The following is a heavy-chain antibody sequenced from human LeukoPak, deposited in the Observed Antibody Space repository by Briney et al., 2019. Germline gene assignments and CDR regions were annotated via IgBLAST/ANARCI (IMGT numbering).Heavy chain of an antibody. V-gene: IGHV1-8*01. CDR3: ARACRSSTSCYVY. CDR1: GYTFTSYD. Sequence: ASVKVSCKASGYTFTSYDINWVRQATGQGLGWMGWMNPNSGNTGYAQKFQGRVTMTRNTSISTAYMELSSLRSEDTAVYYCARACRSSTSCYVYWGQGTLVTVSS. J-gene: IGHJ4*02. D-gene: IGHD2-2*01. CDR2: MNPNSGNT.